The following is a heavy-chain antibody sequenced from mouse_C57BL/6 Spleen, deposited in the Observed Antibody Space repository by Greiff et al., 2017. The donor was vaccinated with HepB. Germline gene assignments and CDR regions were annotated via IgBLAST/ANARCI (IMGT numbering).Heavy chain of an antibody. D-gene: IGHD3-3*01. CDR1: GYTFTSYW. CDR3: ARGGTRAMDY. CDR2: IYPGSGST. J-gene: IGHJ4*01. Sequence: QVQLQQPGAELVKPGASVKMSCKASGYTFTSYWITWVKQRPGQGLEWIGDIYPGSGSTNYNEKFKSKATLTVDKSSSTAYMQLSSLTSEDSAVYYCARGGTRAMDYWGQGTSVTVSS. V-gene: IGHV1-55*01.